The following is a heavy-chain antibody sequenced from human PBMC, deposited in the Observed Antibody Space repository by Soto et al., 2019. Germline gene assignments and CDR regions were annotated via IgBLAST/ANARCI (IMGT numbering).Heavy chain of an antibody. V-gene: IGHV4-59*02. Sequence: QVQLQESGPGLVKPSETLSLTCTVSGGSVSSYYWSWIRQPPGKGLEWIGYIYYTETTNYNPSLKSRVTISVDTSKNQFSLKLSSVTAADTAVYYCARVNRSGWLRWFDPWGRGTLVTVPS. CDR2: IYYTETT. CDR3: ARVNRSGWLRWFDP. D-gene: IGHD6-19*01. J-gene: IGHJ5*02. CDR1: GGSVSSYY.